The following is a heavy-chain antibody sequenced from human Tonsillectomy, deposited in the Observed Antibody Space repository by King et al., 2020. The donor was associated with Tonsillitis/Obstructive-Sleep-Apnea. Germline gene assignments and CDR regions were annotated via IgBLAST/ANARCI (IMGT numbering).Heavy chain of an antibody. CDR3: AREGGASYVSWDKAFDL. CDR2: ITPGSGDT. D-gene: IGHD6-13*01. Sequence: VQLVESGAEVKKPGASVTVSCKASGFTYSGFYMHWLRQAPGQGVEWMGCITPGSGDTIYAQRFQGRVTMTRDTSTNTGDMELSRLMSDDTAVYYCAREGGASYVSWDKAFDLWGQGTMVTVSS. CDR1: GFTYSGFY. V-gene: IGHV1-2*02. J-gene: IGHJ3*01.